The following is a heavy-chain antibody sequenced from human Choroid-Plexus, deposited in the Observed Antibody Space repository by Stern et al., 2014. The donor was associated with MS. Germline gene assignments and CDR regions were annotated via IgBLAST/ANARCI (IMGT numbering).Heavy chain of an antibody. Sequence: VQLVESGGGVVQPGRPLRLSCAASGFSFSSFGMHWVRQAPGKGLVWVELISYDGSKDYADSVKGRFAISRDNSKNTLYLQMNSLRAEDTAVYYCAKDRQYLTFFFDFWGQGSLVTVSS. CDR2: ISYDGSK. D-gene: IGHD2/OR15-2a*01. CDR3: AKDRQYLTFFFDF. CDR1: GFSFSSFG. V-gene: IGHV3-30*18. J-gene: IGHJ4*02.